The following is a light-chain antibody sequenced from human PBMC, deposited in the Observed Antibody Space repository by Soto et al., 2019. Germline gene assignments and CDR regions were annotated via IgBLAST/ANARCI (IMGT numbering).Light chain of an antibody. CDR3: SSYAGSNILYV. V-gene: IGLV2-8*01. CDR1: SSDVGGYNY. J-gene: IGLJ1*01. Sequence: QSALTQPPSASGSPGQSVAISCTGTSSDVGGYNYVSWYQQHLGKAPQLVIYGVNKRASGVPDRFSGSKSGNTASLTVSGLQAEDEADYYCSSYAGSNILYVFGTGTKVTVL. CDR2: GVN.